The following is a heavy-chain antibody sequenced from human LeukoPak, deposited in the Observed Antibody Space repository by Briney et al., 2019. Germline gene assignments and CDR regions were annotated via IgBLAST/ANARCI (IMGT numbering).Heavy chain of an antibody. J-gene: IGHJ6*02. D-gene: IGHD2-2*01. CDR1: GYTVTAYY. Sequence: ASVKVSCKASGYTVTAYYLQWVRLAPGQGLEWMGWINPKSGGTEYAQRFQGRVTMTRDTSISTAYMELSRLRSDDTAVYYCARDHWSAYSCYEDYYNGLDVWGQGTTVTVSS. V-gene: IGHV1-2*02. CDR3: ARDHWSAYSCYEDYYNGLDV. CDR2: INPKSGGT.